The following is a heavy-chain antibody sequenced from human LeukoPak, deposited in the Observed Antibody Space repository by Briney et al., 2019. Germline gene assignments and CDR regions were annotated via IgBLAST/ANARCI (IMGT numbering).Heavy chain of an antibody. CDR2: IYYSGST. CDR1: GFTLSSAW. J-gene: IGHJ3*02. V-gene: IGHV4-59*01. D-gene: IGHD3-10*01. Sequence: GSLRLSCAASGFTLSSAWMYWIRQPPGKGLKWIGYIYYSGSTNYNPSLKSRVTISVDTSKNQFSLKLSSVTAADTAVYYCARSLYYYGSDSFDIWGQGTMVTVSS. CDR3: ARSLYYYGSDSFDI.